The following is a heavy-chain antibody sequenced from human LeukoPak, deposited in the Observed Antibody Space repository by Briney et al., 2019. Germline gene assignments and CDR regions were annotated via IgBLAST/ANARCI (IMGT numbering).Heavy chain of an antibody. CDR2: ISSSSSYI. D-gene: IGHD6-13*01. Sequence: PGGSLGLSCAASGFTFSSYSMNWVRQAPGKGLEWVSSISSSSSYIYYADSVKGRFTISRDNAKNSLYLQMNSLRAEDTAVYYCAKVPSPRSPIAAADGYWGQGTLVTVSS. J-gene: IGHJ4*02. CDR3: AKVPSPRSPIAAADGY. V-gene: IGHV3-21*04. CDR1: GFTFSSYS.